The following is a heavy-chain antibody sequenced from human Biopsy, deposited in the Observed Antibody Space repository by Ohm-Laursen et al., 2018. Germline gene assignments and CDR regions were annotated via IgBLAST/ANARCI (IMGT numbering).Heavy chain of an antibody. CDR3: ARAVDYYDPYYYYGLDV. CDR1: GESSSGYF. Sequence: SDTLSLTCVVNGESSSGYFWNWIRQPPGKGLEWIGEINHRGSTNYNPSLKSRDTISVDTSKNQFSLKLRSVTAADTAVYYCARAVDYYDPYYYYGLDVWGQGTTVTVSS. CDR2: INHRGST. D-gene: IGHD3-16*01. J-gene: IGHJ6*02. V-gene: IGHV4-34*01.